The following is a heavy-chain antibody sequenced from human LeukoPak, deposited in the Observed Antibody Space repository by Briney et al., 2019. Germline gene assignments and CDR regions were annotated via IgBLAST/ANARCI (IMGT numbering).Heavy chain of an antibody. J-gene: IGHJ4*02. CDR2: ISGSGGST. Sequence: GGSLRLSCAASGFTFSSYAMSWVRQAPGKGLEWVSAISGSGGSTYYADSVKGRFTISRDNSKNPLYLQMNSLRAEDTAVYYCAKGGEYCSSTSCYRVYWGQGTLVTVPS. D-gene: IGHD2-2*01. V-gene: IGHV3-23*01. CDR1: GFTFSSYA. CDR3: AKGGEYCSSTSCYRVY.